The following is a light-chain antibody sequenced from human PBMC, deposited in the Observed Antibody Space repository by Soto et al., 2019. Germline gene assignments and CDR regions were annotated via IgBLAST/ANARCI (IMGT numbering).Light chain of an antibody. CDR1: SSDVGGYNS. V-gene: IGLV2-14*01. CDR2: DVS. J-gene: IGLJ1*01. Sequence: QSVLTQPAPVSGSPGLSIAISCTGTSSDVGGYNSVSWYQQHPGKAPKLMIYDVSNRPSGVSNRFSGSKSGNTASLTISGLQAEDEGDYYCSSYTTGGSYVFGTGTKLTVL. CDR3: SSYTTGGSYV.